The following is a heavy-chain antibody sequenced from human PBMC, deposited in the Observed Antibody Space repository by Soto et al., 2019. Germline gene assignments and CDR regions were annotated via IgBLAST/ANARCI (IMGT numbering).Heavy chain of an antibody. V-gene: IGHV4-61*01. J-gene: IGHJ4*02. CDR2: IDYSGST. CDR3: ASGDSSGYYPLFDC. CDR1: GGSVSSGTYY. D-gene: IGHD3-22*01. Sequence: SETLSLTCSVSGGSVSSGTYYWSLVRQPPGEGLEWIGFIDYSGSTTYNPSLKSRVTILIDTSKNQFSLKLTYVTPADTAVYFCASGDSSGYYPLFDCWGQGTLVTVSS.